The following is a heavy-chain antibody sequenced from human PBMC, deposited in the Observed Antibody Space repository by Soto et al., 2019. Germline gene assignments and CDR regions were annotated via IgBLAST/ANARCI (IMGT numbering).Heavy chain of an antibody. CDR2: ISAYNGNT. V-gene: IGHV1-18*04. Sequence: GDAVQVSCKASGYTFTSYGISWVRQAPGQGLEWMGWISAYNGNTNYAQKLQGRVTMTTDTSTSTAYMELRSLRSDDTAVYYCARDSIVVVTAPYIDYCCQGPLVTVVS. D-gene: IGHD2-21*02. CDR1: GYTFTSYG. CDR3: ARDSIVVVTAPYIDY. J-gene: IGHJ4*02.